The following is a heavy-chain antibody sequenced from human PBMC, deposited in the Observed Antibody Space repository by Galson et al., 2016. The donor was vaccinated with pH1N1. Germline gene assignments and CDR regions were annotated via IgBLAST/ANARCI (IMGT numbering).Heavy chain of an antibody. J-gene: IGHJ6*02. Sequence: SVKVSCKASGGIFSSYAVSWVRQAPGRGLEWMGGIIPIFGTSNYAQKFQGRVTITADESTSTAYLELSSLSSEDTAVYYCARAPYRGEGALSYYYGLDVWGQGTTVIVSS. V-gene: IGHV1-69*13. CDR2: IIPIFGTS. CDR3: ARAPYRGEGALSYYYGLDV. D-gene: IGHD3-10*01. CDR1: GGIFSSYA.